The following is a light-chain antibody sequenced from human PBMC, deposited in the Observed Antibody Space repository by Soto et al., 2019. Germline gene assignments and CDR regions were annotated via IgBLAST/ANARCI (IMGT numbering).Light chain of an antibody. J-gene: IGKJ1*01. CDR3: QHYNDWRWT. V-gene: IGKV3-15*01. CDR2: AAS. Sequence: EIVMTQSPATLSVSPGEGATLSCRASQSISSKLAWYQQKPGQAPRLLIYAASTRATGVPARFSGSGSGTEFTLTISSPQSEDLAVYYCQHYNDWRWTFGQGTKVEIK. CDR1: QSISSK.